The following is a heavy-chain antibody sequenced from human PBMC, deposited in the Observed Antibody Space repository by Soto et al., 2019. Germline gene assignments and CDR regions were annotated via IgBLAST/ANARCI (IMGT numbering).Heavy chain of an antibody. J-gene: IGHJ4*02. CDR3: ARADCSGGSCYAYDY. CDR2: ISYDGNNK. CDR1: GFIFSTYA. Sequence: QVQLVESGGGVVQPGRSLRLSCAASGFIFSTYAMHWVRQAPGKGLEWVAFISYDGNNKYKADSVKGRFSISRDNSKNTLYLRMNSLRTEDTALYYCARADCSGGSCYAYDYWGQGTLVTVSS. V-gene: IGHV3-30-3*01. D-gene: IGHD2-15*01.